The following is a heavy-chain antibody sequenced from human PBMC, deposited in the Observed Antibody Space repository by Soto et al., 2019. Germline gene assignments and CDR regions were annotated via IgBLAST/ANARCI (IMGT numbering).Heavy chain of an antibody. CDR2: INPNSGGT. D-gene: IGHD2-21*01. CDR1: GYTFTGYY. Sequence: QVQLVQSGAEVKKPGASVKVSCKASGYTFTGYYMHWVRQAPGQGLEWMGWINPNSGGTNDAQKFKCWVNMTRDTSISTAYMELSRLRSDDTAVYYCARGDPGTPEIDYWGQGTLVTVSS. J-gene: IGHJ4*02. V-gene: IGHV1-2*04. CDR3: ARGDPGTPEIDY.